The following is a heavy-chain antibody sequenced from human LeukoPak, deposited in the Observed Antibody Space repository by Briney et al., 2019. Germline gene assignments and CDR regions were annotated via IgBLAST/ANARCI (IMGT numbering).Heavy chain of an antibody. Sequence: GGSLRLSCAASGFTFSTYVMHWVRQAPGKGLMWVSRISHDGTDTSYADSVKDRFTVSRDNAKNTLYLQMNSLRADDTAVYYCARDVNLLFFDVWVRGTLVTVSS. V-gene: IGHV3-74*01. CDR3: ARDVNLLFFDV. CDR1: GFTFSTYV. CDR2: ISHDGTDT. D-gene: IGHD2-21*01. J-gene: IGHJ2*01.